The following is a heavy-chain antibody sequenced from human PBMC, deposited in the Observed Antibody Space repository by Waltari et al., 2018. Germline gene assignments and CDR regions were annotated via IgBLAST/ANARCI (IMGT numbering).Heavy chain of an antibody. Sequence: QVQLQESGPGLVKPSETLSLTCTVSGGSISSHYWSWIRQPPGKGLEWIGYIYYSGSTNYNPSLKSRVTISVDTSKNQFSLKLSSVTAADTAVYYCARDLLGSAFDPWGQGTLVTVSS. D-gene: IGHD1-26*01. J-gene: IGHJ5*02. CDR1: GGSISSHY. CDR3: ARDLLGSAFDP. CDR2: IYYSGST. V-gene: IGHV4-59*11.